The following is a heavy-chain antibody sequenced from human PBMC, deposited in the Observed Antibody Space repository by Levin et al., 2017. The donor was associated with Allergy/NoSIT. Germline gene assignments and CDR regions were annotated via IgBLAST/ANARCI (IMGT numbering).Heavy chain of an antibody. CDR3: AKDSALYASGSFYY. CDR2: IKQDGSEK. Sequence: GGSLRLSCAASGFSFSSYWMTWVRQAPGKGLEWVANIKQDGSEKYYVDSVKGRFTISRDNAKNSLYLQMNSLRAEDTAVYYCAKDSALYASGSFYYWGQGTLVIVSS. CDR1: GFSFSSYW. V-gene: IGHV3-7*04. D-gene: IGHD3-10*01. J-gene: IGHJ4*02.